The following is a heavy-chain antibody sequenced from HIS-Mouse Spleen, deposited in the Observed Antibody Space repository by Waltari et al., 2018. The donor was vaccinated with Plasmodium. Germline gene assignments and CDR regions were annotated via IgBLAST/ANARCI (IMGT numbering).Heavy chain of an antibody. CDR3: ARVDYGSGDYYYYYGMDV. J-gene: IGHJ6*02. CDR1: GYSISRGYY. V-gene: IGHV4-38-2*02. CDR2: IYHSGST. D-gene: IGHD3-10*01. Sequence: QVQLQESGPGLVKPSETLSLPCTVSGYSISRGYYCGWSRQTPGTGLEWIGSIYHSGSTYYNPSLKSRVTISVDTSKNQFSLKLSSVTAADTAVYYCARVDYGSGDYYYYYGMDVWGQGTTVTVSS.